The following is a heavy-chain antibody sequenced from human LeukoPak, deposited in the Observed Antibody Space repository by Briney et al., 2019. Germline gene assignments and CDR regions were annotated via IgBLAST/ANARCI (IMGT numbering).Heavy chain of an antibody. V-gene: IGHV3-48*01. D-gene: IGHD3-10*01. CDR3: AKTFGGFGELLSSYYYYMDV. Sequence: GGSLRLSCAASGFTFSSYRMNWVRQAPGKGLEWVSYISSSSSTTYYADSVKGRFTISRDNSKNTLYLQMNSLRAEDTAVYYCAKTFGGFGELLSSYYYYMDVWGKGTTVTISS. CDR2: ISSSSSTT. J-gene: IGHJ6*03. CDR1: GFTFSSYR.